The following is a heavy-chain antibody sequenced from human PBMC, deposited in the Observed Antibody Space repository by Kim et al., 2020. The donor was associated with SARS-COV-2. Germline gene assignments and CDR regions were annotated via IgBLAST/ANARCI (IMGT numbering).Heavy chain of an antibody. CDR1: GYSFTSYW. J-gene: IGHJ4*02. D-gene: IGHD6-13*01. CDR2: IYPGDSDT. V-gene: IGHV5-51*01. Sequence: GESLKISCKGSGYSFTSYWIGWVRQMPGKGLEWMGIIYPGDSDTRYSPSFQGQVTISADKSISTAYLQWSSLKASDTAMYYCARGESVFSSSWSYYFDYWGQGTLVTVSS. CDR3: ARGESVFSSSWSYYFDY.